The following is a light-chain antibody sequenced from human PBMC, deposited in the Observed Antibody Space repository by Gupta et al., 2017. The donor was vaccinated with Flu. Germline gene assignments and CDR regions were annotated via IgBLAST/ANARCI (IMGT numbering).Light chain of an antibody. CDR1: QSLVYKNGITY. CDR3: KRGTHPWT. V-gene: IGKV2-30*01. J-gene: IGKJ2*02. Sequence: PVTLGQPASISCRSSQSLVYKNGITYLNWFQQRPGQFPRRLIYEVSKRDYGVPDRFSGSGSGTDFTLKSSRGEAEDVGVYYCKRGTHPWTFGQGTKVEI. CDR2: EVS.